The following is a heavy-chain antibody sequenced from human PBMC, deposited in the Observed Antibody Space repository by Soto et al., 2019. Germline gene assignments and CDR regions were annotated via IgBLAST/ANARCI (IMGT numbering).Heavy chain of an antibody. V-gene: IGHV3-21*01. CDR2: ISSSSSYI. CDR3: ASAKQQGRGWYLGY. CDR1: GFTFSTYS. J-gene: IGHJ4*02. D-gene: IGHD6-19*01. Sequence: EVQLVESGGGLVKPGGSLRLSCAASGFTFSTYSMNWVRQAPGKGLEWVSSISSSSSYIYYADSVKGRFTISRDNAKNSLYRQMNSLGAEDKAVYYCASAKQQGRGWYLGYWGQGTLVTVS.